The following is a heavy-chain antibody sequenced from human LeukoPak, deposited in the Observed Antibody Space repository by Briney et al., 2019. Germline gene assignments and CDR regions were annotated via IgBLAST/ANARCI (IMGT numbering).Heavy chain of an antibody. D-gene: IGHD5-24*01. V-gene: IGHV3-21*01. Sequence: PGGSLRLSCAASGFTFSSYSMNWVRQAPGKGLEWVSSISSSSSYIYYADSVKGRFTISRDNAKNSLYLQMNSLRAEDTAVYYCARGGDGYNSLGDFDYWGQGTLVTVSS. CDR3: ARGGDGYNSLGDFDY. CDR1: GFTFSSYS. CDR2: ISSSSSYI. J-gene: IGHJ4*02.